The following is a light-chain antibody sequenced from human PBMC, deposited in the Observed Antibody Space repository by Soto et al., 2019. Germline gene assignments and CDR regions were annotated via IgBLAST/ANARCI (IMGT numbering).Light chain of an antibody. J-gene: IGLJ1*01. CDR3: TSYSSITTYV. CDR1: SSDVGSYNL. CDR2: GVS. Sequence: QSVLTQPASVSGSPGQSITISCTGTSSDVGSYNLVSWYQHHPGKAPKLMIYGVSNRPSGVSNRFSGSKSVNTASLTISGLQAEDEADYYCTSYSSITTYVFGTGTKVTLL. V-gene: IGLV2-14*02.